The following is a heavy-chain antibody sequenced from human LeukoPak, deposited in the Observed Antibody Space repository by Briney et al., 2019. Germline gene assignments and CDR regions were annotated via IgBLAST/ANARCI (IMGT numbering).Heavy chain of an antibody. CDR1: GYSFNTYW. J-gene: IGHJ4*02. D-gene: IGHD2-15*01. Sequence: GESLKISCKGSGYSFNTYWIGWVRQMPGKGLEWMGIIYDGDSDTRYSPSFQGQVTISADKSISTAYLQWSSLKASDTAMYYCARARYCSGGSCYAEYWGQGTLVTVSS. V-gene: IGHV5-51*01. CDR2: IYDGDSDT. CDR3: ARARYCSGGSCYAEY.